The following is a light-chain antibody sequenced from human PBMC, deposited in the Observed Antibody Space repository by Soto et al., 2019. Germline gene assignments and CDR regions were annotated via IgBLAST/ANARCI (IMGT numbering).Light chain of an antibody. CDR3: SSYTSSTTYV. Sequence: QSVLTQPPSASGSPGQSVTISCTGTSSDVGRYNFVSWYQQHPGKAPKLMIFEVTKRPSGVPDRFSGSKSGNTASLTVSGLQAEDEADYYCSSYTSSTTYVFGTGTKVTVL. CDR2: EVT. J-gene: IGLJ1*01. CDR1: SSDVGRYNF. V-gene: IGLV2-8*01.